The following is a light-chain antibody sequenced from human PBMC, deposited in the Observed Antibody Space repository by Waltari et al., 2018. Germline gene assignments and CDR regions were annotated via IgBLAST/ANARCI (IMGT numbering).Light chain of an antibody. CDR3: SSYTGSSTV. J-gene: IGLJ2*01. CDR1: SSDIGSYNH. Sequence: QSALTQPASVSGSPGQSITISCTGTSSDIGSYNHVSWYQRHPGEAPKFMIYDVSNRPSGVSNRFSGSKSGNTASLTISGLQAEDEADYYCSSYTGSSTVFGGGTKLTVL. V-gene: IGLV2-14*03. CDR2: DVS.